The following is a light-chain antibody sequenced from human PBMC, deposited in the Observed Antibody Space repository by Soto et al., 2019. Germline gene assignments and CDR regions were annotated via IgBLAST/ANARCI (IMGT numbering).Light chain of an antibody. J-gene: IGKJ1*01. CDR3: QQYTEGT. CDR2: DAS. V-gene: IGKV1-5*01. CDR1: QSISSW. Sequence: DIQMTQSPSTLSASVGDRVTITCRASQSISSWLAWYQQKPGKAPKLLIYDASSLESGVPSRFSGSGSGTEFTLTISSLQPDDFATYYCQQYTEGTLGQGTKVEIK.